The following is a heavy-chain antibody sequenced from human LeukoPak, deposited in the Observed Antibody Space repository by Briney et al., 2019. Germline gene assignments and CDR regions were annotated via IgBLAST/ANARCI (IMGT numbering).Heavy chain of an antibody. CDR1: GFTFTLYW. D-gene: IGHD5-18*01. CDR3: ARDGYNSGYLKALDY. CDR2: INEDENEK. Sequence: AGGSLRLSCAASGFTFTLYWMTWVRQAPGKGLEWVANINEDENEKYYLDSVKGRFTISRDNAKNSLYLQMNSLRADDTAVYYCARDGYNSGYLKALDYWGQGILLTVSS. V-gene: IGHV3-7*01. J-gene: IGHJ4*02.